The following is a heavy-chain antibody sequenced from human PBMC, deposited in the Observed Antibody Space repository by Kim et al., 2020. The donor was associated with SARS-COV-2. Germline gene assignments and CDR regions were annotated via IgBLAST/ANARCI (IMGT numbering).Heavy chain of an antibody. CDR2: SYYIGNT. CDR3: ARHQRYSIGWYAALYY. Sequence: SETLSLTCTVSGGSLSSSSYYWGWIRQPPGKGLEWIGTSYYIGNTYYNPSLESLVTISVDTSNNQFSLKLGYVTAADTAFYHGARHQRYSIGWYAALYY. J-gene: IGHJ6*01. D-gene: IGHD6-19*01. V-gene: IGHV4-39*01. CDR1: GGSLSSSSYY.